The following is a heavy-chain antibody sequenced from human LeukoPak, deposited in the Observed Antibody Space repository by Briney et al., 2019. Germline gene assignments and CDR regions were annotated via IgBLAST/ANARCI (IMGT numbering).Heavy chain of an antibody. CDR3: ARGAGWNDGGKFGSVLDTPFDY. D-gene: IGHD1-1*01. CDR2: MNPNSGNT. Sequence: ASVKVSCKASGYTFTSYDINWVRQATGQGLEWMGWMNPNSGNTGYAQKFQGRVTMTRNTSISTAYMELSSLRSEDTAVYYCARGAGWNDGGKFGSVLDTPFDYWGQGTLVTVSS. J-gene: IGHJ4*02. CDR1: GYTFTSYD. V-gene: IGHV1-8*01.